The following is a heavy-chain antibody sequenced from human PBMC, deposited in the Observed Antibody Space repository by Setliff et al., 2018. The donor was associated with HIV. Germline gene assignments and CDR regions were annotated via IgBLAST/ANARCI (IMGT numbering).Heavy chain of an antibody. Sequence: PGGSLRLSCAASGFIFSDYWMHWVRQAPGKGLEWVSIIHPTGDTFYLDSVKGRFTISRDISRNTVDLQMNSLRAEDTAVYYCAREDFPMTEIYGPFDIWGQGTMVTVSS. CDR2: IHPTGDT. CDR3: AREDFPMTEIYGPFDI. J-gene: IGHJ3*02. D-gene: IGHD2-21*02. V-gene: IGHV3-53*01. CDR1: GFIFSDYW.